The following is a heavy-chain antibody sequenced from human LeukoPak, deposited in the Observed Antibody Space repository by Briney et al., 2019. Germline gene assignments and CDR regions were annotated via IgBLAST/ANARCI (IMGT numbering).Heavy chain of an antibody. V-gene: IGHV3-21*01. Sequence: GGSLRLSCAASGFTFSSYTMNWVRQAPGKGLEWVSSISSSSSYIYYADSVKGRFTISRDNAKNSLYLQMNSLRAEDTAVYCCASHLLSSWFIGYWRQGTLVTVSS. J-gene: IGHJ4*02. D-gene: IGHD6-13*01. CDR1: GFTFSSYT. CDR2: ISSSSSYI. CDR3: ASHLLSSWFIGY.